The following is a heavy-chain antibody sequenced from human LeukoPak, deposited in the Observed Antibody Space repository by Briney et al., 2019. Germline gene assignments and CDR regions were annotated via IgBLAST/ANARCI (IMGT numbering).Heavy chain of an antibody. CDR2: ISGSGGST. CDR3: AKGMSGYYYLYYFDY. D-gene: IGHD3-22*01. V-gene: IGHV3-23*01. Sequence: GGSLRLSCAASGFTFSNYWMQWVRQAPGKGLVWVSAISGSGGSTYYADSVKGRFTISRDNSKNTLYLQMNSLRAEDTAVYYCAKGMSGYYYLYYFDYWGQGTLVTVSS. CDR1: GFTFSNYW. J-gene: IGHJ4*02.